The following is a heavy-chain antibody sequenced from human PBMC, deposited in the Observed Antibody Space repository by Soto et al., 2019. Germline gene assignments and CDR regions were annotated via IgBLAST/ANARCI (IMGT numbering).Heavy chain of an antibody. Sequence: SETLSLTCTVSGGSISSYYWSWIRQPPGKGLEWIGYIYDSGSTNYNPSLKSRVTISVDTSKYQFSLKLSSVTAADTAVYYCVRQRCTNGACRYMDVWGKGTSVTVSS. CDR2: IYDSGST. D-gene: IGHD2-8*01. CDR3: VRQRCTNGACRYMDV. CDR1: GGSISSYY. J-gene: IGHJ6*03. V-gene: IGHV4-59*08.